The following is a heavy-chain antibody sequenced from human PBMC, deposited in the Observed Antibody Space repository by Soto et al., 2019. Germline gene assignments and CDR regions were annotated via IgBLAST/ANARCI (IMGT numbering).Heavy chain of an antibody. Sequence: QVQLVESGGGVVQPGRSLRLSCAVSGFTFSSYGMNWVRQAPGKGLEWVAAIYYDGSNKYYADSVRGRFTISRDNFKNTLYLHMNSLRAEDTAVYYCARDSKDDSSGYYAGVDYWGQGTLVTVSS. V-gene: IGHV3-33*01. J-gene: IGHJ4*02. CDR1: GFTFSSYG. CDR2: IYYDGSNK. CDR3: ARDSKDDSSGYYAGVDY. D-gene: IGHD3-22*01.